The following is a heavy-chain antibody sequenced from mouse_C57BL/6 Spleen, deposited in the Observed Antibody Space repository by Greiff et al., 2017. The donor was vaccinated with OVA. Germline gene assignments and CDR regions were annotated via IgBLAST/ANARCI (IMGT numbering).Heavy chain of an antibody. CDR2: ISYDGSN. V-gene: IGHV3-6*01. CDR3: ARDDYLYYFDY. D-gene: IGHD2-4*01. J-gene: IGHJ2*01. Sequence: EVQVVESGPGLVKPSQSLSLTCSVTGYSITSGYYWNWIRQFPGNKLEWMGYISYDGSNNYNPSLKNRISITRDTSKNQFFLKLNSVTTEDTATYYCARDDYLYYFDYWGQGTTLTVSS. CDR1: GYSITSGYY.